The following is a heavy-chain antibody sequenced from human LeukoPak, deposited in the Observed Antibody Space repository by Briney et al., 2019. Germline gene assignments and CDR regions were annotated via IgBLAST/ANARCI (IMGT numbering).Heavy chain of an antibody. J-gene: IGHJ4*02. Sequence: GRSLRLSCAASGFTFSSYGMHWVRQAQGKGLEWVAVIWYDGSNKYYADSVKGRFTISRDNSKNTLYLQMNSLRAEDTAVYYCAKDMVRGVIIKLFDYWGQGTLVTVSS. CDR1: GFTFSSYG. CDR3: AKDMVRGVIIKLFDY. CDR2: IWYDGSNK. V-gene: IGHV3-33*06. D-gene: IGHD3-10*01.